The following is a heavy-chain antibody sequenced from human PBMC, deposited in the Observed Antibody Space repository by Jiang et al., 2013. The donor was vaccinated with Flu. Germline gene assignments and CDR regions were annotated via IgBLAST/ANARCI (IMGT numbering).Heavy chain of an antibody. V-gene: IGHV3-21*01. CDR2: MSSSSRFI. CDR1: GFTFSSYT. J-gene: IGHJ4*02. CDR3: ARDGGYSSGWIDY. D-gene: IGHD6-19*01. Sequence: GGGLVKPGGSLRLSCATSGFTFSSYTMIWVRQAPGKGLEWVSYMSSSSRFIYYADSVRGRFTISRDNAKNSLFLQLNSLRVEDTAVYYCARDGGYSSGWIDYWGQGTLVTVSS.